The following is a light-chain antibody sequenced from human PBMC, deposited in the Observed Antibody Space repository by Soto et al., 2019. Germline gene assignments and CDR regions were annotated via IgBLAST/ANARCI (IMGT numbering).Light chain of an antibody. J-gene: IGKJ5*01. V-gene: IGKV1D-16*01. CDR1: QDISSR. Sequence: DIQMTRSPWSVSASVGDRVTTTCRASQDISSRLAWYQQKPGKATKSLIYAASSLQRWVPSRFSGSGSGTEFTLTISSLQPEDFATYYCQQYITYPITFGQGTRLEIK. CDR3: QQYITYPIT. CDR2: AAS.